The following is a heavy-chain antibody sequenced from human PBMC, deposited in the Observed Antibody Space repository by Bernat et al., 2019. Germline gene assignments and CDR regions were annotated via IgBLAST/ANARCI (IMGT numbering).Heavy chain of an antibody. CDR2: IKSKTDGATT. CDR3: TTAASSHP. CDR1: GITFSNAW. V-gene: IGHV3-15*01. J-gene: IGHJ5*02. Sequence: EVQLVESGGGLVKPGGSLRLSCAASGITFSNAWMSWVRQAPAKGLEWVGRIKSKTDGATTDYAAPVEGRFTISRDDSKNTLYLQMNSLKTEDTAVYYCTTAASSHPWGQGTLVTVSS.